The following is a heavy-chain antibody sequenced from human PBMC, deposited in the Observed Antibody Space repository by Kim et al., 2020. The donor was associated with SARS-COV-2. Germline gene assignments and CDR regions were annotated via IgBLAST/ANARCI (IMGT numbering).Heavy chain of an antibody. J-gene: IGHJ3*02. CDR3: ARSITIFGVSGVAFDI. CDR2: IIPIFGTA. Sequence: SVKVSCKASGGTFSSYAISWVRQAPGQGLEWMGGIIPIFGTANYAQKFQGRVTITADESTSTAYMELSSLRSEDTAVYYCARSITIFGVSGVAFDIWGQGTMVTVSS. D-gene: IGHD3-3*01. V-gene: IGHV1-69*13. CDR1: GGTFSSYA.